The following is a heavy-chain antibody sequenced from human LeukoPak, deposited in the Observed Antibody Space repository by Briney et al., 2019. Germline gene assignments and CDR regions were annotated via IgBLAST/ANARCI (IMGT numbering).Heavy chain of an antibody. CDR1: GGSISSGDYY. D-gene: IGHD1-26*01. V-gene: IGHV4-30-4*01. J-gene: IGHJ4*02. CDR2: INYSGSI. CDR3: ARDRPKVGATDY. Sequence: SQTLSLTCTVSGGSISSGDYYWNWIRQPPGKGLEWIGYINYSGSIYYNPSLKSRVTMSLDTSKNQFSLNLSSVTAADTAMYYCARDRPKVGATDYWGQGTLVTVSS.